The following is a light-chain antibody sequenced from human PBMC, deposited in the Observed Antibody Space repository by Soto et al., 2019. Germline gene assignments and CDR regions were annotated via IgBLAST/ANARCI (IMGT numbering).Light chain of an antibody. J-gene: IGLJ3*02. CDR1: SGHSSYA. CDR3: QTWGTGLWV. V-gene: IGLV4-69*01. CDR2: LNSDGSH. Sequence: QSALTQSPSASASLGASVKLTCTLSSGHSSYAIAWQQQQPEKGPRSLMKLNSDGSHSKGGAIPDRFSGSSSGAERYLTISSLQYEDEADYCCQTWGTGLWVFGGGTKVTVL.